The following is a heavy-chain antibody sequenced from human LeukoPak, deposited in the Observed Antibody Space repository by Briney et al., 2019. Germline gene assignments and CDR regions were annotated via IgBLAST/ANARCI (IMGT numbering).Heavy chain of an antibody. CDR3: ASGSKRGYSYGYGYDY. D-gene: IGHD5-18*01. CDR2: IYYSGST. Sequence: SETLSLTCTASGGTISSYYWSWIRQPPGKGLEWIGYIYYSGSTNYNPSPKSRVTISVDTSTSQFSLKLSSVTAADTAVYYCASGSKRGYSYGYGYDYWGQGTLVTVSS. J-gene: IGHJ4*02. CDR1: GGTISSYY. V-gene: IGHV4-59*08.